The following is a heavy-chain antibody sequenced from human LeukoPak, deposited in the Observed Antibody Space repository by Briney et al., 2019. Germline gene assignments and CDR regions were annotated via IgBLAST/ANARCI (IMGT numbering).Heavy chain of an antibody. V-gene: IGHV3-48*01. D-gene: IGHD5-18*01. CDR2: ISSSSGTI. J-gene: IGHJ4*02. Sequence: GGSLRLSCAASGFTFSSYSMNWVRQAPGKGLEWVSYISSSSGTIYYADSVKGRFTISRDNAKNSLYLQMNSLRAGDTAVYYCARALRAYSYGTFDYWGQGTMVTVSS. CDR1: GFTFSSYS. CDR3: ARALRAYSYGTFDY.